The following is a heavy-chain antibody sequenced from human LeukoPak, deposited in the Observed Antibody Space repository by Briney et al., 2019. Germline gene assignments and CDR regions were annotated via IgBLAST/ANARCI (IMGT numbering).Heavy chain of an antibody. CDR1: GFTFSTYP. J-gene: IGHJ4*02. Sequence: GGSLRLSCAVSGFTFSTYPMHWVRQAPGKGLEYVSGISSNGGSTYYANSVRGRFTISRDNSKNTLYLQMGSLRGEDMAVYYCARSPGYWGQGTLVTVSS. CDR3: ARSPGY. CDR2: ISSNGGST. V-gene: IGHV3-64*01.